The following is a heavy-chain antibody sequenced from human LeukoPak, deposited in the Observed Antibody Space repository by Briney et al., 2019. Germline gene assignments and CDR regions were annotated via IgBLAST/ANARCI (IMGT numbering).Heavy chain of an antibody. CDR1: GFTFSSYG. D-gene: IGHD3-3*01. J-gene: IGHJ5*01. CDR3: AKQVREFLEWFDY. CDR2: IRYDGSNK. V-gene: IGHV3-30*02. Sequence: GGSLRLSCAASGFTFSSYGMHWVRQAPGKGLEWVAFIRYDGSNKYYADSVKGRFTISRDNSKNTLYLQVNSLRAEDTAVYYCAKQVREFLEWFDYWGQGTLVTVSS.